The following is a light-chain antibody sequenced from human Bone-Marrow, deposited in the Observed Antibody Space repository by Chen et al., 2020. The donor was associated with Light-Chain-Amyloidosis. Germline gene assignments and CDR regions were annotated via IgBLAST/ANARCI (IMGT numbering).Light chain of an antibody. Sequence: LTQPHSVSGSPGETRTISCTGSGGASASNYVQWYQQRPGSAPTTVIFENDQRPSGVPDRFFGSIDSSSNSAYLTIAGLRSEDEGDYYCQAFDINNEWVFGGGTKVTVL. V-gene: IGLV6-57*02. CDR3: QAFDINNEWV. CDR1: GGASASNY. CDR2: END. J-gene: IGLJ3*02.